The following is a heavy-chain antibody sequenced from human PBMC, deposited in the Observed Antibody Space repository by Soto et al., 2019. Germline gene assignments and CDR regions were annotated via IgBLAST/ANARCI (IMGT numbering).Heavy chain of an antibody. Sequence: QVQLQQWGAGLLKPSETLSLTCADYGGSFSGYYWSWIRQPPGKGLEWIGEINHSASTNYNPSLKSRVTISVDTSKTQLSLKLSSVTAADTAVYYCARGLSLNYYVSGESDSWGQGTLVTVSS. V-gene: IGHV4-34*01. J-gene: IGHJ5*01. CDR1: GGSFSGYY. D-gene: IGHD3-10*02. CDR2: INHSAST. CDR3: ARGLSLNYYVSGESDS.